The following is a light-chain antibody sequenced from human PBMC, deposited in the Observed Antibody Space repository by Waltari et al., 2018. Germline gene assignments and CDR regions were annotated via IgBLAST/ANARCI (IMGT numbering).Light chain of an antibody. Sequence: EIVMTQSPGILSLSPGERATLSCRASQNLSANYVAWYQHRPGQPPRLLIFGASSTAAGIPDRFSGRGSSTDFTLTINRLEPEDFTMYFCHQSAGSPQTFGQGTKLDIK. CDR3: HQSAGSPQT. CDR2: GAS. J-gene: IGKJ2*01. V-gene: IGKV3-20*01. CDR1: QNLSANY.